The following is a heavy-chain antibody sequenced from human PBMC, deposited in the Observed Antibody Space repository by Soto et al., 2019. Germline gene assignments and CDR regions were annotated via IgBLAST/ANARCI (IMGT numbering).Heavy chain of an antibody. D-gene: IGHD6-13*01. J-gene: IGHJ4*02. CDR3: ARDRRTIPLAAAGHFDY. Sequence: QVQLVQSGAEVKKPGASVKVSCKASGYTFTSYGISCVRQAPGQGLEWMGWISAYTGNTNYAQKLQGRVTMTTDTSTSTAYMELRSLRSDDTAVYYCARDRRTIPLAAAGHFDYWGQGTLVTVSS. V-gene: IGHV1-18*01. CDR2: ISAYTGNT. CDR1: GYTFTSYG.